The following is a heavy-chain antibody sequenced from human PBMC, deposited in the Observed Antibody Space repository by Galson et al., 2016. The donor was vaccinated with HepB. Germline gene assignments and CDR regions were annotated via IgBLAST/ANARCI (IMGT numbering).Heavy chain of an antibody. CDR2: IRSEAYGGTT. Sequence: SLRLSCAISGFTFGDYAMSWFRQAAGKGLEWVGFIRSEAYGGTTEYAASMNGRVSISRDDSKSVAYLQMNSLKSEDTAVYYCARLRDGSGSYYADSWGQGSLVTVSS. V-gene: IGHV3-49*03. J-gene: IGHJ4*02. CDR3: ARLRDGSGSYYADS. D-gene: IGHD3-10*01. CDR1: GFTFGDYA.